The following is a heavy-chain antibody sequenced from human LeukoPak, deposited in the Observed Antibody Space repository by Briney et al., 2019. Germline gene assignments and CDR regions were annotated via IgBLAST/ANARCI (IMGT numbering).Heavy chain of an antibody. V-gene: IGHV3-21*01. CDR1: GFTFSSYS. CDR2: ISSSSSYI. D-gene: IGHD6-13*01. Sequence: GGSLRLSCAASGFTFSSYSMNWVRQAPGEGLEWVSSISSSSSYIYYADSVKGRFTISRDNAKNSLYLQMNSLRAEDTAVYYCARGIAAADTCFDYWGQGTLVTVSS. CDR3: ARGIAAADTCFDY. J-gene: IGHJ4*02.